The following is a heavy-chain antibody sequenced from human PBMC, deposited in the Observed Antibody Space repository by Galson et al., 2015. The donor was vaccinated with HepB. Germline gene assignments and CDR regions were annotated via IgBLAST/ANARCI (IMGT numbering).Heavy chain of an antibody. CDR1: GFTFSNAW. CDR3: TTGSTMVRGVNYGMDV. V-gene: IGHV3-15*01. CDR2: IKSKTDGGTT. J-gene: IGHJ6*02. Sequence: SLRLSCAASGFTFSNAWMSWVRQAPGKGLEWVGRIKSKTDGGTTDYAAPVKGRFTISRDDSKNTLYLQMNSLKTEDTAVYYCTTGSTMVRGVNYGMDVWGQGTTVTVSS. D-gene: IGHD3-10*01.